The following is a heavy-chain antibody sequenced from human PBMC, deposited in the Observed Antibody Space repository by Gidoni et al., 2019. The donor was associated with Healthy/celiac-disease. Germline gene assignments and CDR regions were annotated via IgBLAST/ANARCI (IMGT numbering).Heavy chain of an antibody. V-gene: IGHV3-33*01. CDR2: IWYDGSNK. CDR1: GFTFSSYG. J-gene: IGHJ6*02. D-gene: IGHD4-4*01. Sequence: QVQLVESGGGVVQPGRSLRLSCAASGFTFSSYGMHWVRQAPGKGLEWVAVIWYDGSNKYYADSVKGRFTISRDNSKNTLYLQMNSLRAEDTAVYYCARDVGLQGPGYYYYGMDVWGQGTTVTVSS. CDR3: ARDVGLQGPGYYYYGMDV.